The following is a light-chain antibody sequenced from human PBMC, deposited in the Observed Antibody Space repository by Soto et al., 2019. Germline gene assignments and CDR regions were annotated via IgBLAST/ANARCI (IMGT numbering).Light chain of an antibody. Sequence: AIQITQSPSSLSASVGDRVTITCRASQGIRNDLGWYQQKPGKAPKVLIYAASSLQGGVPSRFSGSGSGTDFTLTISSLQPEDFATYYGLQDYNYPLMFGQGTKVEIK. V-gene: IGKV1-6*01. CDR2: AAS. CDR1: QGIRND. CDR3: LQDYNYPLM. J-gene: IGKJ1*01.